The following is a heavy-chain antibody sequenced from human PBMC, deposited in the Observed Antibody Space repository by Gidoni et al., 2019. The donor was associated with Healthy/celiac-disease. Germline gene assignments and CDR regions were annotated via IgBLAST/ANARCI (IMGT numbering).Heavy chain of an antibody. D-gene: IGHD4-17*01. Sequence: QMQLVQSGPEVKKPGTSVKVSCKASGFTFTSSAVQWVRQARGQRREWIGWIVVGSGNTNYAQKFQERVTITRDMSTSTAYMELSSLRSEDTAVYYCAAVGSTVTNYFDYWGQGTLVTVSS. CDR1: GFTFTSSA. V-gene: IGHV1-58*01. CDR2: IVVGSGNT. CDR3: AAVGSTVTNYFDY. J-gene: IGHJ4*02.